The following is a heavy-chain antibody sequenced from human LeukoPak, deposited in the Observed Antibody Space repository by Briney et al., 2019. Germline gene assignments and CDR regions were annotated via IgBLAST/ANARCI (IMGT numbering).Heavy chain of an antibody. D-gene: IGHD2-2*01. CDR1: GFTFSTYA. CDR2: ISSGSTDI. Sequence: GGSLRLSCAASGFTFSTYAMSWVRQAPGKGLEWVSSISSGSTDIFYADSVKGRFTISRDNAKNSLYLQMNSLRAEDTAVYYCARVLDCSTTTCFWNYFYYYMDVWGKGTTVTVSS. J-gene: IGHJ6*03. V-gene: IGHV3-21*01. CDR3: ARVLDCSTTTCFWNYFYYYMDV.